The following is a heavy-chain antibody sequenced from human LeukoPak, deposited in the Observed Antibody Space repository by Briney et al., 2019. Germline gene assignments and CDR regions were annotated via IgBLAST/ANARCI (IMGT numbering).Heavy chain of an antibody. J-gene: IGHJ4*02. CDR2: ISGSGGST. CDR1: GFTFSSYA. V-gene: IGHV3-23*01. D-gene: IGHD1-26*01. Sequence: GGSLRLSCAASGFTFSSYAMSWVRQAPGKGLEWVSAISGSGGSTYYADSVKGRFTISRDNSKNTLYLQMNSLRAEDTAVYYCAKDLGVGASVAPFFDYWGQGTLVTVSS. CDR3: AKDLGVGASVAPFFDY.